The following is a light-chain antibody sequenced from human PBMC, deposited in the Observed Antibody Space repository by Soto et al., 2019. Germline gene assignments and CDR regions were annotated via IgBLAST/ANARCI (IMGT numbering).Light chain of an antibody. J-gene: IGKJ5*01. Sequence: EIVLTQSPGTLSLSPGERATLSCRASQSVSSYYLAWYQQKPGQAPRLLIYAASSRATGIPDRFSGGGSGTDFTLTISRLEPEDFAVYYCQQHGSSPITFGQGTRLEIK. CDR3: QQHGSSPIT. CDR1: QSVSSYY. CDR2: AAS. V-gene: IGKV3-20*01.